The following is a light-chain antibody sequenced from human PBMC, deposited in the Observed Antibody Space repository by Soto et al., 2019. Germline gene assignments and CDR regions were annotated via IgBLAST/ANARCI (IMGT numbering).Light chain of an antibody. Sequence: QSVLTQPASVSGSPGQSITISCTGTSSDVGAYNYVSWYQQHPGKAPKLMIFEVSDRPSGVSNRFSGSKSGNTASLTISGLHAEVEADYYCSSYTSSNTLVFGGGTKLTVL. V-gene: IGLV2-14*01. CDR3: SSYTSSNTLV. CDR2: EVS. CDR1: SSDVGAYNY. J-gene: IGLJ2*01.